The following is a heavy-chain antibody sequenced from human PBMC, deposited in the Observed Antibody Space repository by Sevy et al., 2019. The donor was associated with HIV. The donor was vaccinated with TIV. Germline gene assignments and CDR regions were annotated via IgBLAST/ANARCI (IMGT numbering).Heavy chain of an antibody. Sequence: GGSLRLSCAASGFTFSTYDIHWVRQAPGKGLEWVAIISYDGNYREYADSVRGRFSMSRDNSKNTVYLQMNGLSIEDPAVYYCAKNRPPGGSYFSRHAMDVWGRGTTVTVSS. CDR2: ISYDGNYR. J-gene: IGHJ6*02. V-gene: IGHV3-30*18. CDR3: AKNRPPGGSYFSRHAMDV. CDR1: GFTFSTYD. D-gene: IGHD3-16*01.